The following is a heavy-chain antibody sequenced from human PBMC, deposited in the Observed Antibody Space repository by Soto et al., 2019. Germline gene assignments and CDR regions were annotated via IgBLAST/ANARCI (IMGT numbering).Heavy chain of an antibody. Sequence: GASVKVSCKASGYTFTSYGISWVRQAPGQGLEWMGWISAYNGNTNYAQKLQGRVTMTTDTSTSTAYMELRSLRSDDTAVYYCARVEGHIVVVVAAPYYYYYGMDVWGQGTTVTVSS. D-gene: IGHD2-15*01. CDR2: ISAYNGNT. CDR3: ARVEGHIVVVVAAPYYYYYGMDV. V-gene: IGHV1-18*01. CDR1: GYTFTSYG. J-gene: IGHJ6*02.